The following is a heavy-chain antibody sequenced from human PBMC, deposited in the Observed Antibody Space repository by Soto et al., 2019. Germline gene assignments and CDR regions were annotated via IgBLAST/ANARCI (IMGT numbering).Heavy chain of an antibody. D-gene: IGHD3-10*01. CDR2: ISWNSGSI. V-gene: IGHV3-9*01. CDR1: GFTFDDYA. Sequence: GGSLRLSCAASGFTFDDYAMHWVRQAPGKGLEWVSGISWNSGSIGYADSVKGRFTISRDNAKNSLYLQMNSLRAEDTALYYCAKDIGRSPGCMDVWGKGTTVTVSS. CDR3: AKDIGRSPGCMDV. J-gene: IGHJ6*03.